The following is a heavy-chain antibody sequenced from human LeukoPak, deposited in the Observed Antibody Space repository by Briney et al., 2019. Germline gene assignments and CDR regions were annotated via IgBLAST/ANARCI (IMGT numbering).Heavy chain of an antibody. Sequence: SVKVSCKASGGTFSSYAISWVRQAPGQGLEWMGGIIPIFGTANYAQKFQGRVTIIADKSTSTAYMELSSLRSEDTAVYYCARDHSSSWPDAYYFDYWGQGTLVTVSS. CDR1: GGTFSSYA. D-gene: IGHD6-13*01. V-gene: IGHV1-69*06. CDR3: ARDHSSSWPDAYYFDY. CDR2: IIPIFGTA. J-gene: IGHJ4*02.